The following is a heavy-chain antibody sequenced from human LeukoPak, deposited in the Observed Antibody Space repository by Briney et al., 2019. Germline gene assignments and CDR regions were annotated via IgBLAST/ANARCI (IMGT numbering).Heavy chain of an antibody. CDR1: GGSISSYY. Sequence: SETLSLTCTVSGGSISSYYWSWIRQPPGKGLEWIGYIYYSGTTNYNPSLKSRVTISVDTSKNQFSLKLSSVTAADTAVYYCAREGHDYGDYGWYFDLWGRGTLVTVSS. D-gene: IGHD4-17*01. CDR3: AREGHDYGDYGWYFDL. V-gene: IGHV4-59*12. CDR2: IYYSGTT. J-gene: IGHJ2*01.